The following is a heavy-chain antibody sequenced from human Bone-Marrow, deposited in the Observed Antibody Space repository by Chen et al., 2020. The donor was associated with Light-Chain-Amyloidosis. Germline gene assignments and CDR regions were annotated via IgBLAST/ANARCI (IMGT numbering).Heavy chain of an antibody. CDR1: GYTFPNYW. D-gene: IGHD5-12*01. CDR2: IYPDDSDA. V-gene: IGHV5-51*07. J-gene: IGHJ4*02. CDR3: ARRRDGYNFDY. Sequence: EVQLEQPGPEVKKPGEALKISCKGSGYTFPNYWIGWVHQMPGKGLEWMGVIYPDDSDARYSPSFEGQVTISADKSITTAYLQWRSLNASDTAMYYCARRRDGYNFDYWGQGTLVTVSS.